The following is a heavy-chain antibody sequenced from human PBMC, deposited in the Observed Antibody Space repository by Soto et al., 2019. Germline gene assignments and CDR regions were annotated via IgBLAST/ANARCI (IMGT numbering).Heavy chain of an antibody. D-gene: IGHD3-10*01. J-gene: IGHJ4*02. V-gene: IGHV2-70*04. CDR3: ARTYGSGSMDVDY. CDR2: MVWDYDK. Sequence: TGPTLVNQTQTLTLTCPFPGFSLSTSGMRVSWIRQPPGKARERLARMVWDYDKFYSTSLKTRLTISKDTSKNQVVLTMTNRDHVDTAAYYCARTYGSGSMDVDYWGQGTLVTSPQ. CDR1: GFSLSTSGMR.